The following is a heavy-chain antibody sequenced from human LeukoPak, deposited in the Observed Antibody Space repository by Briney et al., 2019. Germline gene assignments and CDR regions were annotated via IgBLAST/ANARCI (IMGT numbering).Heavy chain of an antibody. D-gene: IGHD6-25*01. CDR1: GFTFSSYG. V-gene: IGHV3-30*18. CDR3: AKAGGDIAALFDY. J-gene: IGHJ4*02. CDR2: ISYDGSNK. Sequence: SGGSPRLSCAASGFTFSSYGMHWVRQAPGKGLEWVAVISYDGSNKYYADSVKGRFTISRDNSKNTLYLQMNSLRAEDTAVYYCAKAGGDIAALFDYWGQGTLVTVSS.